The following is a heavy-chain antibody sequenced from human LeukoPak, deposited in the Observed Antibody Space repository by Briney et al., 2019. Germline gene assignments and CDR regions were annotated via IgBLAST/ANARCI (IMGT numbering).Heavy chain of an antibody. CDR3: ARGWFRYCSSTSCPYPHYYYYGMDV. D-gene: IGHD2-2*01. J-gene: IGHJ6*02. CDR1: GGSISSYY. CDR2: IYYSGST. V-gene: IGHV4-59*12. Sequence: SETLSLTRTVSGGSISSYYWSWIRQPPGKGLEWIGYIYYSGSTNYNPSLKSRVTISVDTSKNQFSLKLSSVTAADTAVYYCARGWFRYCSSTSCPYPHYYYYGMDVWGQGTTVTVSS.